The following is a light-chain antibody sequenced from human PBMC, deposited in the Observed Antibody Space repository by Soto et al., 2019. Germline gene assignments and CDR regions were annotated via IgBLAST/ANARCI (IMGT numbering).Light chain of an antibody. J-gene: IGLJ2*01. V-gene: IGLV2-14*03. CDR1: RSDVGGYNS. CDR2: DVS. CDR3: SSYTSSSTVV. Sequence: QSALTQPASVSGSPGQSITISCTGTRSDVGGYNSVSWYQQHPGKAPKLRIYDVSNRPSGVSNRFSGSKSVNTASLTISGLQAEDEADYYCSSYTSSSTVVFGGGTKLTVL.